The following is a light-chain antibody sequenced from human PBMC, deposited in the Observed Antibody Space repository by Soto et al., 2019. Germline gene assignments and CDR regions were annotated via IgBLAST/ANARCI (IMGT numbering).Light chain of an antibody. CDR2: AAS. V-gene: IGKV2-29*01. CDR1: RSVLHGDGRTY. CDR3: QQYNNWPRT. Sequence: PMSLSVTPGQPSSISCKSRRSVLHGDGRTYLYWYLQKPGKAPKLLIYAASSLHSGIPARFSGSGSGTAFTLTISSLQPEDSAAYYCQQYNNWPRTFGQGTKVDIK. J-gene: IGKJ1*01.